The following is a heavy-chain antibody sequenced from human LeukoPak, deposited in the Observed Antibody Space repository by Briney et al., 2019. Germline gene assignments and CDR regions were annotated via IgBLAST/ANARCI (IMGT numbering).Heavy chain of an antibody. V-gene: IGHV3-30*18. CDR3: AKDYGTTRTVVVAGPRDY. J-gene: IGHJ4*02. D-gene: IGHD2-15*01. Sequence: GGSLRPACAAFGFTFSRYGIHWVRQPAGRGLEWVAVISHEGSDKYYGDSVKGRFTISRDNYKNTLYLQTNSLTADDTAVYYCAKDYGTTRTVVVAGPRDYWGQETLVSVSS. CDR1: GFTFSRYG. CDR2: ISHEGSDK.